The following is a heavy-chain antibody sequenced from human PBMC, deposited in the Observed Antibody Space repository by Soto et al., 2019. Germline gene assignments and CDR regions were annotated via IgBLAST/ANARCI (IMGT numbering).Heavy chain of an antibody. D-gene: IGHD3-16*01. Sequence: QVQLVQSGAEVKKPGSSVRVSCKSSGGVFSSFGLSWVRQAPGQGLEWMGGIIPIFGSANYAQKFQGRVTITADDSTSTVYMELSRLRSEDTALYYCARGRGKSAVITTFDYWGQGTLVTVSS. J-gene: IGHJ4*02. V-gene: IGHV1-69*01. CDR1: GGVFSSFG. CDR3: ARGRGKSAVITTFDY. CDR2: IIPIFGSA.